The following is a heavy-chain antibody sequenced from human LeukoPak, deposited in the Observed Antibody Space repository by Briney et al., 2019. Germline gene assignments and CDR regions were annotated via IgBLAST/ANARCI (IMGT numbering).Heavy chain of an antibody. CDR2: IWYDGSNK. CDR1: GFTFSSYG. Sequence: SGGSLRLSCAASGFTFSSYGMHWVRQAPGKGLEWVAVIWYDGSNKYYADSVKGRFTISRDNSKNTLYLQMNSLRAEDTAAYYCAGYLAVAGLDAFDIWGQGTMVTVSS. CDR3: AGYLAVAGLDAFDI. J-gene: IGHJ3*02. D-gene: IGHD6-19*01. V-gene: IGHV3-33*01.